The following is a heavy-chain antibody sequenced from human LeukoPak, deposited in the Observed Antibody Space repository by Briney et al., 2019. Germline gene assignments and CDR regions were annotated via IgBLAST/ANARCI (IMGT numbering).Heavy chain of an antibody. CDR1: GYTFTGYY. V-gene: IGHV1-2*02. J-gene: IGHJ4*02. Sequence: ASVKVSCKASGYTFTGYYMHWVRQAPGQGLEWMGWINPNSGGTNYAQKFQGRVTMTRDTSISTAYMELSRLRSDDTAVYYCARTAANRYSSSPLHYWGQGTLVTVSS. CDR2: INPNSGGT. D-gene: IGHD6-13*01. CDR3: ARTAANRYSSSPLHY.